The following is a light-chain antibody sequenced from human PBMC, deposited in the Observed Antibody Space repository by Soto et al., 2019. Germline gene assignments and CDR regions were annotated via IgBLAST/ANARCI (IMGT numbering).Light chain of an antibody. V-gene: IGKV1-13*02. CDR1: KGISSA. CDR3: QQLKTYPFT. J-gene: IGKJ5*01. CDR2: DAS. Sequence: AIQLTQSPSSLSASVGDRVSINCRASKGISSALAWYQHKPGKAPKILIYDASSLPSGVPSRFSGSESGTECTHTISSLQPEDFATYYCQQLKTYPFTFGQGTRLEFK.